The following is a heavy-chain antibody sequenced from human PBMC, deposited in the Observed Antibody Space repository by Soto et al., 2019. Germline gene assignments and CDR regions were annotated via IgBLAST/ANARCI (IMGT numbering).Heavy chain of an antibody. D-gene: IGHD2-8*01. CDR1: GFTFNSYG. Sequence: GGSLRLSCAASGFTFNSYGIHWVRQAPGKALEWVAVISYDGNNIYYGDSVQGRFTISRDNSKNTIYLQMNSLRAEDTAVYYCAKDVGYCTNGVCLYNWFDPWGQGTLVTVS. J-gene: IGHJ5*02. V-gene: IGHV3-30*18. CDR2: ISYDGNNI. CDR3: AKDVGYCTNGVCLYNWFDP.